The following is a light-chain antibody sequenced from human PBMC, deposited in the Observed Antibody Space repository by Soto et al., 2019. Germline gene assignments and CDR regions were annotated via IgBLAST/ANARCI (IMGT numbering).Light chain of an antibody. V-gene: IGLV1-40*01. J-gene: IGLJ1*01. Sequence: QLVLTQPPSLSGAPGQRVTISCTGSSSNIGAGYDVHWYQQLPGTAPKLLIYGDNNRPSGVPDRFSGSRSGTSASLAITGLQAEDEADYYCQSYDSSLSAAVFGTGTKVTVL. CDR3: QSYDSSLSAAV. CDR2: GDN. CDR1: SSNIGAGYD.